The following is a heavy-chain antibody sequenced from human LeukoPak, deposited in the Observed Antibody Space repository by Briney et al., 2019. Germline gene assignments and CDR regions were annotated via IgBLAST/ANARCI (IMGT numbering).Heavy chain of an antibody. D-gene: IGHD6-13*01. CDR2: IYYSGST. CDR1: GGSISSGGYY. Sequence: PSQTLSLTCTVSGGSISSGGYYWSWIRQRPGKGLEWIGYIYYSGSTYYNPSLKSRVTISVDTSKNQFSLKLSSVTAADTAVYYCARVLGQQLAQYNWFDPWGQGTLVTVSS. J-gene: IGHJ5*02. V-gene: IGHV4-31*03. CDR3: ARVLGQQLAQYNWFDP.